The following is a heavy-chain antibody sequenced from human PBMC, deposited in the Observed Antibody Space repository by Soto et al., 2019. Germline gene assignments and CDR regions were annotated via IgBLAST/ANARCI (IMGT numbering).Heavy chain of an antibody. CDR2: ISGSGGST. CDR3: ARDYGSWSYWTYYYYGLDV. V-gene: IGHV3-23*01. J-gene: IGHJ6*02. Sequence: EVQLLESGGGLVQPGGSLRLSCAASGFTFSSYAMSWVRQATGKGLEWVSAISGSGGSTYYADSVKGRFTISRDNSKNTLYLQMNSLRAEDTAVYYCARDYGSWSYWTYYYYGLDVWGQGTTVTVSS. CDR1: GFTFSSYA. D-gene: IGHD3-10*01.